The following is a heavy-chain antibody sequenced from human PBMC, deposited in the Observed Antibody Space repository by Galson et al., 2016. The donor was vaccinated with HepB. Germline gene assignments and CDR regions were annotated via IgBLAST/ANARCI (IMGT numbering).Heavy chain of an antibody. D-gene: IGHD4-23*01. Sequence: SLRLSCAASGFPFTTYWMNWVRQAPGKGLEWVANMKGDGSARYYLDSVKGRFTISRDNAKNSLYLHMNGLRAEDTALYYCASQVVTPTDAFDIWGQGTMVTVST. CDR1: GFPFTTYW. CDR3: ASQVVTPTDAFDI. CDR2: MKGDGSAR. V-gene: IGHV3-7*03. J-gene: IGHJ3*02.